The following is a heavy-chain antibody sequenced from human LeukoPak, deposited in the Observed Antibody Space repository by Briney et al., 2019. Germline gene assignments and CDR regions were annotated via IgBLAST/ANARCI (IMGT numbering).Heavy chain of an antibody. CDR2: ISYDGNHN. CDR1: GFSFKSYA. Sequence: GKSLRLSCAASGFSFKSYAMHWVRQAPGKGLEWVAAISYDGNHNYYADSVKGRFTLSRDNSKNTLYLKMNSLTAEDTALYFCARLPSNSSSCYGWFDPWGQGTLVTVSS. V-gene: IGHV3-30-3*01. D-gene: IGHD3-22*01. CDR3: ARLPSNSSSCYGWFDP. J-gene: IGHJ5*02.